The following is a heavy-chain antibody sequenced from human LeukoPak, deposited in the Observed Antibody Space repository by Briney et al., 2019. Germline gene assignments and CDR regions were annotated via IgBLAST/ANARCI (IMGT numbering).Heavy chain of an antibody. V-gene: IGHV5-51*01. Sequence: GESLKISCKGSGYSFTSYWIAWMRQMPGKGLEWMGIIYPGDSDTRYSPSFQGQVTISADKSITTAYLQWSSLKASDTAMYYCARRYCSGGHCYAGGWFDPWGQGTLVTVSS. CDR3: ARRYCSGGHCYAGGWFDP. J-gene: IGHJ5*02. CDR2: IYPGDSDT. CDR1: GYSFTSYW. D-gene: IGHD2-15*01.